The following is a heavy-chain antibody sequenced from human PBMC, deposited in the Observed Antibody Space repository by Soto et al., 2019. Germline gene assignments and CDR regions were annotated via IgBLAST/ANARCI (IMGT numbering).Heavy chain of an antibody. Sequence: ASVKVSCKASGYTFTSYGISWVRQAPGQGLEWMGWISAYNGNTNYAQKLQGRVTMTTDTSTSTAYMELRSLRSDDTAVYYCARTDILTGYGWFDPWGQGTLVTVSS. CDR3: ARTDILTGYGWFDP. V-gene: IGHV1-18*01. D-gene: IGHD3-9*01. CDR1: GYTFTSYG. J-gene: IGHJ5*02. CDR2: ISAYNGNT.